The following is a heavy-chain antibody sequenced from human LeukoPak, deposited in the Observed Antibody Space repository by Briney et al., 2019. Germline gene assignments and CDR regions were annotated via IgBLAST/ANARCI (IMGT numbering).Heavy chain of an antibody. J-gene: IGHJ6*03. CDR1: GGSISSSSYY. D-gene: IGHD3-22*01. CDR2: IYYSGST. V-gene: IGHV4-39*01. Sequence: SETLSLTCTVSGGSISSSSYYWGWIRQPPGKGLEWIGSIYYSGSTYYNPSLKSRVTISVDTSKNQFSLKLSSVTAADTAVYYCARHLYYYDSSGHYYYYMDVWGKGTTVTISS. CDR3: ARHLYYYDSSGHYYYYMDV.